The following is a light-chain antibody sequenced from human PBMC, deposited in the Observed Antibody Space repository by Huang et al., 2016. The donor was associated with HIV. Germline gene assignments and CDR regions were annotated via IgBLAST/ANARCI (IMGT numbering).Light chain of an antibody. CDR3: LQYYSVPQT. V-gene: IGKV4-1*01. J-gene: IGKJ1*01. Sequence: DIVMTQSPDSLAVSPGERATINCKSSQSVLYSLSKNNYLAWFRQKPGRPPKLLIYWATTRESGVPDRFSGSGSGTDFTLTINNLQAEDVAVYFCLQYYSVPQTFGHGTKVEI. CDR2: WAT. CDR1: QSVLYSLSKNNY.